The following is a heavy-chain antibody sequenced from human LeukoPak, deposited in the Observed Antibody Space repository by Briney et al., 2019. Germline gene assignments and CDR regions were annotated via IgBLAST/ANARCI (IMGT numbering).Heavy chain of an antibody. V-gene: IGHV4-4*02. D-gene: IGHD2-2*01. CDR2: AYHSGIT. J-gene: IGHJ6*02. CDR3: AKGLSTSCYSAMDV. CDR1: GGSITSDNW. Sequence: ASETLSLTCAVSGGSITSDNWWIWVRQPPGKGLEWIGEAYHSGITNYNPSLKSRVTMSVDKSKNQFSLSLSSVTAADTAVYHCAKGLSTSCYSAMDVWGQGTTLTVSS.